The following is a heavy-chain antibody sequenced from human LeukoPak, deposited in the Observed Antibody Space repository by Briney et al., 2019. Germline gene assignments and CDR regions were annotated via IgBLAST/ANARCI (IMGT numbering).Heavy chain of an antibody. CDR2: ISYDGSNK. CDR3: ARTLWLRSNGLFCIAVGDAPYYFDY. Sequence: GGSLRLSCAASGFTFSSYGMHWVRQAPGKGLEWVAVISYDGSNKYYADSVKGRFTISRDNSKNTLYLQMNSLRAEDTAVYYCARTLWLRSNGLFCIAVGDAPYYFDYWGQGTLVTVSS. CDR1: GFTFSSYG. J-gene: IGHJ4*02. V-gene: IGHV3-30*03. D-gene: IGHD6-19*01.